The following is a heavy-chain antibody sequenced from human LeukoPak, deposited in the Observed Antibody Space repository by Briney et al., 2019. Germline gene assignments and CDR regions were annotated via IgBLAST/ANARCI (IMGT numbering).Heavy chain of an antibody. CDR3: ARDFIHCSSTSCYTRWFDP. Sequence: SETLSLTCTASGGSISSYYWSWIRQPPGKGLEWIWYIYYSGSTNYNPSLKSRVTISVDTSKNQFSLKLSSVTAADTAVYYCARDFIHCSSTSCYTRWFDPWGQGTLVTVSS. D-gene: IGHD2-2*02. V-gene: IGHV4-59*01. CDR2: IYYSGST. CDR1: GGSISSYY. J-gene: IGHJ5*02.